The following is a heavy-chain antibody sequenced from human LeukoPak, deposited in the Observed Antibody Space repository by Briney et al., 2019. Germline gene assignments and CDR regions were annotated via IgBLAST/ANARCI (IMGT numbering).Heavy chain of an antibody. CDR2: LNLHGGT. J-gene: IGHJ4*02. V-gene: IGHV4-4*02. CDR1: GRPITQTIY. Sequence: KSSGTLSLTCDVSGRPITQTIYWTWVRQPPGKGLEWIGELNLHGGTYYNPSLLRRVAISVGTSANHVSLQMTSVTAADTAVYYCAREGGSYRPLDYSGQGTLVTVSS. CDR3: AREGGSYRPLDY. D-gene: IGHD3-10*01.